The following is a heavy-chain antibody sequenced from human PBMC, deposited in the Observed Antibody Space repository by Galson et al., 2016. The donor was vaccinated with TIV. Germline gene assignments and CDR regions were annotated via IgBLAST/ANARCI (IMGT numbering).Heavy chain of an antibody. V-gene: IGHV3-66*03. CDR3: ARERRHCGDNCYFSYYFGMDV. Sequence: SLRLSCAASGFSVSDNYINWVRQAPGKGLEWVSIFSNSDYTNYADSVKGRFTISRDNSKDTVYLHMSRLRAEDTAVYYCARERRHCGDNCYFSYYFGMDVWGQGTLVTVSS. J-gene: IGHJ6*02. CDR2: FSNSDYT. D-gene: IGHD2-21*01. CDR1: GFSVSDNY.